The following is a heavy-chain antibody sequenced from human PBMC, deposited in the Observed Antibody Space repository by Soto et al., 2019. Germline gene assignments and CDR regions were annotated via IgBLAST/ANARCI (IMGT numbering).Heavy chain of an antibody. CDR2: ISGGGSDT. D-gene: IGHD4-17*01. J-gene: IGHJ3*02. CDR1: GFTFSSHG. V-gene: IGHV3-23*01. CDR3: ARDRDYGDALGMVDI. Sequence: AGGSLRLSCAASGFTFSSHGMSWVRQAPGKGLEWVSIISGGGSDTYYADSVKGRFSISRDNSKNTLYLQMNSLRAEDTAVYYCARDRDYGDALGMVDIWGQGTMVTVSS.